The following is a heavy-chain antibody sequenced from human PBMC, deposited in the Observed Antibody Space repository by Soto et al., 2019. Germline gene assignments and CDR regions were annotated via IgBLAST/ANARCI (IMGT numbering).Heavy chain of an antibody. CDR2: IDPYDTGI. CDR1: GFTFSGDW. V-gene: IGHV3-74*01. Sequence: EVQLVESGGGLVQPGGSLRLSCRDSGFTFSGDWMHWVRQAPGKGLDWVSRIDPYDTGISYADSVKGRFTIFRDNAKSTLYLQMNSLRPEDTAVYYCTRETFRARDYWCQGTLVTVSS. CDR3: TRETFRARDY. J-gene: IGHJ4*02.